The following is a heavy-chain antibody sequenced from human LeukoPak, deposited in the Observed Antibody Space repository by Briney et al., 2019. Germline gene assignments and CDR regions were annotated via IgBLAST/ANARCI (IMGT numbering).Heavy chain of an antibody. Sequence: PSETLSLTCAVYGGSFSGYYWSWIRQPPGKGLEWIGYIYYRGTTNYNPSLKSRVIISVDTSKNQFSLKLSSVTAADTAVYYCARYDSSDQYYDYWGPGTLVTVSS. CDR3: ARYDSSDQYYDY. V-gene: IGHV4-59*01. J-gene: IGHJ4*02. CDR2: IYYRGTT. CDR1: GGSFSGYY. D-gene: IGHD3-22*01.